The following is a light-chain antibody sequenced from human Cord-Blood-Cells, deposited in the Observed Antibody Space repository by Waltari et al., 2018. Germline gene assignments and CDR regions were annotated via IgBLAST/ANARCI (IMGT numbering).Light chain of an antibody. CDR1: QSVSSN. J-gene: IGKJ1*01. CDR3: QQYNNWPPWT. Sequence: EIVMTQSPATLSVSPGERATLSCRDSQSVSSNLAWYQQKPVQAPRLPIYGASTRATGIPARFSGSGSGTEFTLTISSLQSEDFAVYYCQQYNNWPPWTFGQGTKVEIK. V-gene: IGKV3-15*01. CDR2: GAS.